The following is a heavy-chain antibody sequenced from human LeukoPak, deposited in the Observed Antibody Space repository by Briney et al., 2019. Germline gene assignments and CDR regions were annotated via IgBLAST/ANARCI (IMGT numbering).Heavy chain of an antibody. CDR3: ARDGRGYYDSSGYYCYFDY. D-gene: IGHD3-22*01. CDR2: IIPIFGTA. Sequence: SVKVSCKASGGTFISYAISWVRQAPGQGLEWMGGIIPIFGTANYAQKFQGRVTITTDESTSTAYMELSRLRSDDTAVYYCARDGRGYYDSSGYYCYFDYWGQGTLVTVSS. V-gene: IGHV1-69*05. CDR1: GGTFISYA. J-gene: IGHJ4*02.